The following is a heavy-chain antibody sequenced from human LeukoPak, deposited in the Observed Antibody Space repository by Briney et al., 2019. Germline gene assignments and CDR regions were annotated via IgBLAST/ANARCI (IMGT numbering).Heavy chain of an antibody. Sequence: PSQTLSLTCTVSGVSISSSTSSWNWIRQPAGKGLEWIGRIYSRGRTNYNPSLKSRVTISEDTSKNQFSLNLSSVTAADTAVYFCARDSWAANLWGRGTLVTVSS. D-gene: IGHD3-16*01. CDR2: IYSRGRT. V-gene: IGHV4-61*02. J-gene: IGHJ2*01. CDR1: GVSISSSTSS. CDR3: ARDSWAANL.